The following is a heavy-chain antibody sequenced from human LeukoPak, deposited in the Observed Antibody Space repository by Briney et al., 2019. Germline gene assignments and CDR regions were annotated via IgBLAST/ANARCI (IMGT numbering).Heavy chain of an antibody. J-gene: IGHJ4*02. CDR1: GGSISSYY. V-gene: IGHV4-59*08. CDR2: LYYSGST. Sequence: SETLSLTCSVSGGSISSYYWSWIRQPPGKGLEWIGYLYYSGSTNYNPSLKSRVTISVDTSKKQFSLKLSSVTAADTAVYYCARSNDRGGYNFGYWGRGTLVTVSS. CDR3: ARSNDRGGYNFGY. D-gene: IGHD5-24*01.